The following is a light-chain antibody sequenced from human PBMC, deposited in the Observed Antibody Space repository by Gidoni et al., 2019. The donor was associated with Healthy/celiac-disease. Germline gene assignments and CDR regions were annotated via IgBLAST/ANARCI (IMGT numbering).Light chain of an antibody. V-gene: IGLV2-14*03. CDR2: DVS. Sequence: QSALTQPAPVSGSPGQSITISCTGTSRDVVGYNYVSWYQQHPGKAPKLMIYDVSNRPSGVSNRFSGSKSGNTASLTISGLQAEDEADYYCSSYTSSSTQVFGTGTKVTVL. J-gene: IGLJ1*01. CDR3: SSYTSSSTQV. CDR1: SRDVVGYNY.